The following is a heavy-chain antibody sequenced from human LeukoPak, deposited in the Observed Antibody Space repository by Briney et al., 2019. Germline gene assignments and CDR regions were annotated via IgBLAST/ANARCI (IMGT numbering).Heavy chain of an antibody. CDR2: IYYSGST. CDR1: GGSISSGDYY. Sequence: SETLSLTCTVSGGSISSGDYYWSWTRQPPGKGLEWIGYIYYSGSTYYNPSLKSRVTISVDTSKNQFSLKLSSVTAADTAVYYCASHMATVYYFDYWGQGILVTVSS. J-gene: IGHJ4*02. V-gene: IGHV4-30-4*01. CDR3: ASHMATVYYFDY. D-gene: IGHD1-14*01.